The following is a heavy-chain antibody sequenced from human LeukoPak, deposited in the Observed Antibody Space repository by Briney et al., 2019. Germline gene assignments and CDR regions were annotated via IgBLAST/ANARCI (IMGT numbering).Heavy chain of an antibody. J-gene: IGHJ5*02. V-gene: IGHV1-2*02. D-gene: IGHD4-17*01. CDR2: IKPRSGGT. Sequence: ASVKVSCKASGYTFTGYYMNWVRQAPGQGLEWMGWIKPRSGGTKYAQKFQGRVTMTRDTSISTAYMELRRLRSDDTAVYYCARADYGDSRDEYNWFDPWGQGTLVTVSS. CDR1: GYTFTGYY. CDR3: ARADYGDSRDEYNWFDP.